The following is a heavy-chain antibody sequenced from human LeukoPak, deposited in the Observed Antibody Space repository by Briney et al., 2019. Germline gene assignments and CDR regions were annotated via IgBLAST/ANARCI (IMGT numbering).Heavy chain of an antibody. CDR2: ISSSSSYI. J-gene: IGHJ4*02. D-gene: IGHD3-10*01. CDR3: ATDILWFGEGGNDY. Sequence: GGSLRLSCAASGFTFSSYAMSWVRQAPGKGLEWVSSISSSSSYIYYADSVKGRFTISRDNAKNSLYLQMNSLRAEDTAVYYCATDILWFGEGGNDYWGQGTLVTVSS. CDR1: GFTFSSYA. V-gene: IGHV3-21*01.